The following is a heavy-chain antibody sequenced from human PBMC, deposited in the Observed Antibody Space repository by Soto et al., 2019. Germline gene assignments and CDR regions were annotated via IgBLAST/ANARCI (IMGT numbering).Heavy chain of an antibody. D-gene: IGHD3-16*01. J-gene: IGHJ5*02. CDR3: ARGSFLILALDL. Sequence: QGQLVQSGAEVKKPGASVKVSCMTSGYSFTSFDVHWVRQATGQGLEWMGWVNPNSGDTAFAQQFQGRVSMTRDTSIRTAYMELSRLASDDTAVYYCARGSFLILALDLWGQGTLVTVSS. V-gene: IGHV1-8*01. CDR2: VNPNSGDT. CDR1: GYSFTSFD.